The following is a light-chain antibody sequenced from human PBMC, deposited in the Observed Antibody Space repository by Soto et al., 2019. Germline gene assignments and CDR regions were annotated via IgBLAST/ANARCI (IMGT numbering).Light chain of an antibody. J-gene: IGKJ4*01. CDR2: GAS. CDR3: QQYGSSPIT. V-gene: IGKV3-20*01. CDR1: QSVRSNY. Sequence: EIVLTQSPGTLSLSPGERATLSCRASQSVRSNYLAWYQQMPGQAPRLLIYGASSRATGIPDRFSGSGSGADFPLTISRLEPEDFAVYYCQQYGSSPITFGGGTEVEIK.